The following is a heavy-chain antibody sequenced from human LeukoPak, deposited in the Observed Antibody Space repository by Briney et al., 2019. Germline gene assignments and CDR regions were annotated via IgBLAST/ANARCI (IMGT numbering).Heavy chain of an antibody. CDR1: GFTFSSYS. D-gene: IGHD3-3*01. Sequence: PGGSLRLSCAASGFTFSSYSVNWVRQAPGKGLEWLSFISTSSSYIYYADSVKGRFTISRDNAKNSLYLQMNSLRAEDTAVYYCAKDGGSWHYFDYWGQGTLVTVSS. J-gene: IGHJ4*02. CDR2: ISTSSSYI. CDR3: AKDGGSWHYFDY. V-gene: IGHV3-21*01.